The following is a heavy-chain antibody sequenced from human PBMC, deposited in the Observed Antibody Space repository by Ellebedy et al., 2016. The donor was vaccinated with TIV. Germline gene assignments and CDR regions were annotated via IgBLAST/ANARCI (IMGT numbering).Heavy chain of an antibody. Sequence: GGSLRLSCAASGFTFSSYWMHWVRQAPGKGLVWVSRINSDGSSTSYADSVKGRFTISRDNAKNSLYLQMNSLRAEDTAVYYCARELKVLGVTFGYYYYGMDVWGQGTTVTVSS. V-gene: IGHV3-74*01. J-gene: IGHJ6*02. CDR1: GFTFSSYW. D-gene: IGHD2-8*01. CDR2: INSDGSST. CDR3: ARELKVLGVTFGYYYYGMDV.